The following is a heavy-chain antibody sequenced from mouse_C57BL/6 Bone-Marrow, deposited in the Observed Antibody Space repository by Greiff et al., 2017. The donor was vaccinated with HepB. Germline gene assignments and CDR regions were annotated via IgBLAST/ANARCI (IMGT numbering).Heavy chain of an antibody. CDR3: TRGLWDGAWFAY. J-gene: IGHJ3*01. V-gene: IGHV5-9-1*02. D-gene: IGHD4-1*01. CDR2: ISSGGDYI. Sequence: EVQRVESGEGLVKPGGSLKLSCAASGFTFSSYAMSWVRQTPEKRLEWVAYISSGGDYIYYADTVKGRFTISRDNARNTLYLQMSSLKSEDTAMYYCTRGLWDGAWFAYWGQGTLVRVAA. CDR1: GFTFSSYA.